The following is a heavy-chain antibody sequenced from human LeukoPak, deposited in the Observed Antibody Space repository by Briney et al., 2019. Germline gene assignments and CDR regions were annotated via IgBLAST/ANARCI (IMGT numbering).Heavy chain of an antibody. J-gene: IGHJ4*02. CDR2: IYYSGST. Sequence: SETLSLTCTVSGGSISSSSYFWGWIRQPPGKGLEWIGSIYYSGSTYYNPSLKSRVTISVDTSKNQFSLKLSSVTAADTAVYYCARDHIVGATWDYWGQGTLVTVSS. V-gene: IGHV4-39*07. D-gene: IGHD1-26*01. CDR1: GGSISSSSYF. CDR3: ARDHIVGATWDY.